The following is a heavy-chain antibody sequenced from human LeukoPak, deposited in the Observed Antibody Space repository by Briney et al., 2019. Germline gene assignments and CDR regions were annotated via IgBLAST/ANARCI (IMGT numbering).Heavy chain of an antibody. V-gene: IGHV1-69*04. D-gene: IGHD1-26*01. CDR2: IIPNLGTT. Sequence: SVKVSCKASGGTSNSHAISWVRQAPGQGLEWMGRIIPNLGTTNRAQNFQDRVTLTADKSTNTAYMELTSLTSDDTAVYYCARRVQKLVGTNWFDPWGQGTLVTVSS. J-gene: IGHJ5*02. CDR3: ARRVQKLVGTNWFDP. CDR1: GGTSNSHA.